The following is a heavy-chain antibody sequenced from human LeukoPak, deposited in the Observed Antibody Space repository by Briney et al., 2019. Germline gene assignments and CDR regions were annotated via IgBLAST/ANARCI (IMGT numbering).Heavy chain of an antibody. Sequence: LRLSCAASGFTFSSYSMSWIRQPPGKGLEWIGYIYYSGSTNYNPSLKSRVTISVDTSKNQFSLKLSSVTAADTAVYYCARVGVAAAVSLFGWFDPWGQGTLVTVSS. CDR1: GFTFSSYS. J-gene: IGHJ5*02. V-gene: IGHV4-59*01. CDR2: IYYSGST. D-gene: IGHD6-13*01. CDR3: ARVGVAAAVSLFGWFDP.